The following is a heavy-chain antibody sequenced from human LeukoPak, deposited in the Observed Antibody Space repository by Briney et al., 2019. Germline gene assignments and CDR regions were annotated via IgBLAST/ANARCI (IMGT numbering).Heavy chain of an antibody. J-gene: IGHJ4*02. D-gene: IGHD3-9*01. Sequence: GGSLRLSCAASGFTFSDYYMSWIRQAPGKGLEWVAYINTSGRTIYYADSVKGRFTISRDKSKNTLYLQMNSLRAEDTAVYYCAKDRRRDDVLTGSFSDWGQGPLVTVSS. V-gene: IGHV3-11*04. CDR1: GFTFSDYY. CDR2: INTSGRTI. CDR3: AKDRRRDDVLTGSFSD.